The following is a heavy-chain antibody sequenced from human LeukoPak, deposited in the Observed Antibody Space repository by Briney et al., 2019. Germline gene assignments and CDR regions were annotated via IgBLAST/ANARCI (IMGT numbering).Heavy chain of an antibody. CDR1: GGSISSGGYY. CDR3: ARGELGYCSSTSCYNWFDP. CDR2: FFYSGST. J-gene: IGHJ5*02. Sequence: SQTLSLTCTVSGGSISSGGYYWSWIRQHPGKALDWMGNFFYSGSTYYNPSLKSRVTISVDTSKNQFSLKLSSVTAADTAVYYCARGELGYCSSTSCYNWFDPWGQGTLVTVSS. D-gene: IGHD2-2*01. V-gene: IGHV4-31*03.